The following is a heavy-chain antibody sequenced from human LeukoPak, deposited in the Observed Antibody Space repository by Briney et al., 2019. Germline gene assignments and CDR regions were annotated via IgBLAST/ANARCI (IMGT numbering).Heavy chain of an antibody. CDR3: ARFSRWLPFEF. CDR1: GASISDSY. CDR2: IFHDGVT. Sequence: PSETLSLTCAVYGASISDSYWSWIRQSPEKGLEWIGHIFHDGVTDYNPSLKSRVTILGDTSKNQFSLRLTSVTAADTAVYYCARFSRWLPFEFWGQGTLVTVSS. V-gene: IGHV4-59*01. J-gene: IGHJ4*02. D-gene: IGHD5-12*01.